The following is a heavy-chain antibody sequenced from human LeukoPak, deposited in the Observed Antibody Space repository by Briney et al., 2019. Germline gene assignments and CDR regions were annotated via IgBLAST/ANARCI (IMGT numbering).Heavy chain of an antibody. CDR3: ARHSSYYYYLDI. V-gene: IGHV4-59*08. D-gene: IGHD3-22*01. CDR1: GGSFSTYY. CDR2: IYYSGST. J-gene: IGHJ3*02. Sequence: PETLSLTCSVSGGSFSTYYWSWIRQPPGKGLEWIGYIYYSGSTDYNPSLKSRVTILVDTSKNQFSLKLSSVTAADTALYYCARHSSYYYYLDIWGQGTIVTVSS.